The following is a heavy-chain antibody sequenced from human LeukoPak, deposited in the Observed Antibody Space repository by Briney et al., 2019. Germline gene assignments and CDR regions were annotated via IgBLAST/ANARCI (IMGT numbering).Heavy chain of an antibody. CDR3: ARLGYCSSTSCYEDYYYYGTDV. V-gene: IGHV4-59*08. D-gene: IGHD2-2*01. J-gene: IGHJ6*02. CDR2: IFYSGST. Sequence: PSEILSLTCTVSGGSISSYYWSWIRQPPGKGLEWLGYIFYSGSTNYNPSLKSRVTISVDTSKNQFSLKLSSVTAADTAVYYCARLGYCSSTSCYEDYYYYGTDVWGQGTTVTASS. CDR1: GGSISSYY.